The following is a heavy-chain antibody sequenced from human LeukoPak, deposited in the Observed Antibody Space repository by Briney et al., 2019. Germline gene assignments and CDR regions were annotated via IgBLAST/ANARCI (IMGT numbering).Heavy chain of an antibody. CDR2: IYYSSSN. CDR1: GCSISSGGYY. CDR3: ARGGSNWLWTEFDY. D-gene: IGHD1-1*01. V-gene: IGHV4-31*03. J-gene: IGHJ4*02. Sequence: PSETLSLTCTVSGCSISSGGYYWSWIRQHPGKVLECIGYIYYSSSNYAKTFQKSRVTISVDTSKNEFSLKLSSVTAADTAVYYCARGGSNWLWTEFDYWGQGTLVTVSS.